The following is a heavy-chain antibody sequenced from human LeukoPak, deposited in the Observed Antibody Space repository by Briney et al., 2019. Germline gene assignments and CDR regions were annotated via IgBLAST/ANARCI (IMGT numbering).Heavy chain of an antibody. CDR3: AKDHYYGSGSSY. J-gene: IGHJ4*02. D-gene: IGHD3-10*01. CDR1: GFTFSSYG. CDR2: ISGSGGST. V-gene: IGHV3-23*01. Sequence: PGGSLRLSCAASGFTFSSYGMSWVRQAPGKGLEWVSAISGSGGSTYYADSVRGRFTISRDNSKNTLYLQMNSLRAEDTAVYYCAKDHYYGSGSSYWGQGTLVTVSS.